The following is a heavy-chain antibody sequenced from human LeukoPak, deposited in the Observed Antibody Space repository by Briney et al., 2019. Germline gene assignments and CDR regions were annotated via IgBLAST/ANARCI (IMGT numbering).Heavy chain of an antibody. Sequence: SETLSLTCTVSGGSISTYYWSWIRQPPGKGLEWIGYVYYSGSTDYNPSPKSRVTISVDTSKNQFSLKLSSVTAADTAVYYCARGLDFSSGYSFDSWGQGTLVTVSS. D-gene: IGHD3-3*01. CDR2: VYYSGST. V-gene: IGHV4-59*01. J-gene: IGHJ4*02. CDR3: ARGLDFSSGYSFDS. CDR1: GGSISTYY.